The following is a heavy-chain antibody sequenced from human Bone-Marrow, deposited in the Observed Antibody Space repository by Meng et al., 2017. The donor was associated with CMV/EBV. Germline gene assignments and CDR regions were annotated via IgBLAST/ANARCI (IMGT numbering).Heavy chain of an antibody. CDR2: IRYDGSNK. D-gene: IGHD5-24*01. CDR3: ARGNYGTR. Sequence: GESLKISCAASGFTFSSYGMHWVRQAPGKGLEWVAFIRYDGSNKYYADSVKGRFTISRDNSKNTLYLQMNSLRAEDTAVYYCARGNYGTRWGQGTLVTVSS. J-gene: IGHJ4*02. V-gene: IGHV3-30*02. CDR1: GFTFSSYG.